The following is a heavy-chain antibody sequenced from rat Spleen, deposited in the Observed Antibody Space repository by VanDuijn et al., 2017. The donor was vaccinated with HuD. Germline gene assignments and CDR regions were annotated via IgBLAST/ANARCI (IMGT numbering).Heavy chain of an antibody. V-gene: IGHV5-31*01. J-gene: IGHJ2*01. CDR2: ITNAGGGT. CDR1: GFTFSNYG. CDR3: TGPFDY. Sequence: EVQLVESGGGLVQPGRSLKLSCAGSGFTFSNYGMAWIRQAPGKGLECIASITNAGGGTYYAVSVKGRFTISRDNAKSTLYLQMNSLRSEDTATYYCTGPFDYWGQGVMVTVSS.